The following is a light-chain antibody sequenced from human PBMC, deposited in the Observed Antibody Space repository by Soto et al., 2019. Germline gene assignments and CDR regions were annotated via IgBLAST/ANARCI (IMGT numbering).Light chain of an antibody. V-gene: IGLV2-8*01. CDR2: EVT. J-gene: IGLJ1*01. CDR1: SSDVGGFNY. CDR3: SSYAGSNNPLFV. Sequence: QSALTQPPSASGSPGQSITISCTGTSSDVGGFNYASWHQQHPGKAPKVIIYEVTKRPSGVPDRFSGSKSANTASLTVSGLQAEDEADYYCSSYAGSNNPLFVFGTGTKVTVL.